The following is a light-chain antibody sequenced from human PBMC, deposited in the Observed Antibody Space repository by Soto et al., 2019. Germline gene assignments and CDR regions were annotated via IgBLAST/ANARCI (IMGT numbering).Light chain of an antibody. V-gene: IGKV3-15*01. CDR3: QQYNNWPGT. CDR2: GAS. CDR1: QSVSSN. Sequence: EIVMTQSPATLSVSPGERATLSCRASQSVSSNLAWYHQKPGQAPRLLIYGASTRATGIPARFSASGSGTDFALTISSLQSEDFAVYYCQQYNNWPGTFGQGTKLEIK. J-gene: IGKJ2*01.